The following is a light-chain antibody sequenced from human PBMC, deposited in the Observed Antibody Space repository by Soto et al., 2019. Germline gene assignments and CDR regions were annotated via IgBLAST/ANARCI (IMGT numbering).Light chain of an antibody. Sequence: QSVLTQPASVSGSPGQSITISCTGTSSDVGDYNYVSWYQQHPGKAPKFMIYDVSIRPSGVSNRFSGSKSGNTASLTISGLQAEDEADYYCSSYTSSSRYVFGNGTKVTVL. V-gene: IGLV2-14*01. CDR1: SSDVGDYNY. J-gene: IGLJ1*01. CDR3: SSYTSSSRYV. CDR2: DVS.